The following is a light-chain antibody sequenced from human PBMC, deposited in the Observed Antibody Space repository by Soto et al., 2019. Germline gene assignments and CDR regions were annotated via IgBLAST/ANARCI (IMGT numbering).Light chain of an antibody. CDR3: QQYGSSPWT. Sequence: EIVLTQSPGTLSLSPGERATLSCRASQSVSSSYLAWYQQKPGQAPRLLIYGASSRATGIPDRFSGSGSGTDFTLTISILEPEDFAVYYCQQYGSSPWTFGQGPKLEIK. CDR2: GAS. CDR1: QSVSSSY. V-gene: IGKV3-20*01. J-gene: IGKJ1*01.